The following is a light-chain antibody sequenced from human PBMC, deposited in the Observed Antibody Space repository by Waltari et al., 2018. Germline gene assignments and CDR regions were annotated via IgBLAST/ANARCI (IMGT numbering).Light chain of an antibody. Sequence: SYVLTQPPSASVAPGKTARITCEGDNVGDKSVHWYQQKPGQAPLLVVYDDRARPSGIPDRFSASNSGSTATLTISRVENGDEADYYCQVWDTSSDRVVFGGGTKLTVL. CDR2: DDR. CDR1: NVGDKS. V-gene: IGLV3-21*03. J-gene: IGLJ2*01. CDR3: QVWDTSSDRVV.